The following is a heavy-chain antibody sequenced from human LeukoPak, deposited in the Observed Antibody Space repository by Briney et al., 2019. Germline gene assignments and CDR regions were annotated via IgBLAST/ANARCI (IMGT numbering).Heavy chain of an antibody. D-gene: IGHD4-11*01. J-gene: IGHJ6*03. V-gene: IGHV3-53*01. CDR1: GFTVSSNY. CDR3: ASSAEGSDDYSFGETPLYYYYMDV. Sequence: GGSLRLSCAASGFTVSSNYMSWVRQAPGKGLEWVSVIYSGGSTYYADSVKGRFTISRDNSKNTLYLQMNSLRAEDTAVYHCASSAEGSDDYSFGETPLYYYYMDVWGKGTTVTVSS. CDR2: IYSGGST.